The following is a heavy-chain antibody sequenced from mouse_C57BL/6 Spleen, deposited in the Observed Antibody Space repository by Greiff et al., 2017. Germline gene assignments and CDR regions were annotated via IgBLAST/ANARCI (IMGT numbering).Heavy chain of an antibody. V-gene: IGHV1-9*01. CDR1: GYTFTGYW. J-gene: IGHJ1*03. CDR2: ILPGSGST. D-gene: IGHD2-1*01. Sequence: QVQLQQSGAELMKPGASVKLSCKATGYTFTGYWIEWVKQRPGHGLEWIGEILPGSGSTNYNGKFKGKATFTADTSSNTAYMQLSSLTTEDSAIYYCARGWGNHWYFDVWGTGTTVTVSS. CDR3: ARGWGNHWYFDV.